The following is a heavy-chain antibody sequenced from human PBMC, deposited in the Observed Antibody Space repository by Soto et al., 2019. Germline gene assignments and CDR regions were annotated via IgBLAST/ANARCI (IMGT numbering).Heavy chain of an antibody. V-gene: IGHV3-30*18. Sequence: PGGSLRLSCAASGFTFFDYGMHWVRQGPGKGLEWVAVISYDGSNKYYADSVKGRFTISRDNSKNTLYLQMNSLRAEDTAVYYCAKDDATNIAAAGKYFDYWGQGTLVTVSS. CDR3: AKDDATNIAAAGKYFDY. CDR2: ISYDGSNK. CDR1: GFTFFDYG. J-gene: IGHJ4*02. D-gene: IGHD6-13*01.